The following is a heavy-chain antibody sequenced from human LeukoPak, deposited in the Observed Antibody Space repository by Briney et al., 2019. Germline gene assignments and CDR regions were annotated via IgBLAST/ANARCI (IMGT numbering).Heavy chain of an antibody. CDR1: GGSISSYY. CDR2: IYYSGST. CDR3: ARDPLQGSGWFDP. Sequence: SETLSLTCTVSGGSISSYYWSWIRQPPGKGLEWIGYIYYSGSTNYNPSLKSRVTISVDTSKNQFSLKLSSVTAADTAVYYCARDPLQGSGWFDPWGQGTLVTVSS. V-gene: IGHV4-59*01. D-gene: IGHD5-24*01. J-gene: IGHJ5*02.